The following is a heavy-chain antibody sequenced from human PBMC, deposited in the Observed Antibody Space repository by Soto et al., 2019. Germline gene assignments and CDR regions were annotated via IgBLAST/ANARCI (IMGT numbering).Heavy chain of an antibody. J-gene: IGHJ6*02. CDR3: AKGGQRIYYYYGMDV. CDR1: GFTFSSYA. Sequence: PGGSLRLSCAASGFTFSSYAMSWVRQAPGKGLEWVSAISGSGGSTYYADSVKGRFTISRDNSKNTLYLQMNSLRAEDTAVYYRAKGGQRIYYYYGMDVWGQGTTVTVSS. CDR2: ISGSGGST. V-gene: IGHV3-23*01.